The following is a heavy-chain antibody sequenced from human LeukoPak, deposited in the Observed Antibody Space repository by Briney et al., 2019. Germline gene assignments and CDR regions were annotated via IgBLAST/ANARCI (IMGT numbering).Heavy chain of an antibody. D-gene: IGHD3-10*01. V-gene: IGHV3-23*01. CDR3: AKTHFGSGNDPRDNYYYYYYMDV. Sequence: GGSLRLSCVASGFTFRSYGMTWVRQVPGKGLEWVSSISASPGSTYYADSVKGRFTISRDNSRNTLYLHMNSLRAEDTAVYYCAKTHFGSGNDPRDNYYYYYYMDVWGKGTTVTISS. J-gene: IGHJ6*03. CDR2: ISASPGST. CDR1: GFTFRSYG.